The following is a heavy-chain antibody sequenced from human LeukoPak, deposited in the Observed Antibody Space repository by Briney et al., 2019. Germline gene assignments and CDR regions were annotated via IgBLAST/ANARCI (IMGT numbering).Heavy chain of an antibody. CDR2: ISTSSSYI. J-gene: IGHJ5*02. CDR1: GFTFSSYS. CDR3: ARDEQQLVPGQVTDEDWFDP. V-gene: IGHV3-21*01. D-gene: IGHD6-13*01. Sequence: GGSLRLSCTASGFTFSSYSMNWVRQAPGKGLEWVSSISTSSSYIYYADSVKGRFTISRDNARNSLYLQMNTLRAEDTAVYSCARDEQQLVPGQVTDEDWFDPWGQGTLVTVSS.